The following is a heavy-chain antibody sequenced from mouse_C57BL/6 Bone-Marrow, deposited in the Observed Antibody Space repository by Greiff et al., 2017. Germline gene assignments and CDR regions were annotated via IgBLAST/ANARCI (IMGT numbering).Heavy chain of an antibody. J-gene: IGHJ2*01. CDR3: ARPRWLQYYFDY. CDR1: GFTFSDYG. CDR2: ISSGSSTI. V-gene: IGHV5-17*01. Sequence: EVKLVESGGGLVKPGGSLKLSCAASGFTFSDYGMHWVRQAPEKGLEWVAYISSGSSTIYSADTVKGRFTISRDNAKNTLFLQMTSLRSEDTARYYCARPRWLQYYFDYWGQGTTLTVAS. D-gene: IGHD2-3*01.